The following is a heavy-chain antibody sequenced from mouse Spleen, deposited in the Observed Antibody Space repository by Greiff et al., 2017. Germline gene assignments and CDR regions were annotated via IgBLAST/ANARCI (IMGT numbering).Heavy chain of an antibody. CDR2: ISSGGGST. Sequence: EVQVVESGGGLVKPGGSLKLSCAASGFAFSSYDMSWVRQTPEKRLEWVAYISSGGGSTYYPDTVKGRFTISRDNAKNTLYLQMSSLKSEDTAMYYCARHISFDYWGQGTTLTVSS. V-gene: IGHV5-12-1*01. CDR1: GFAFSSYD. CDR3: ARHISFDY. J-gene: IGHJ2*01.